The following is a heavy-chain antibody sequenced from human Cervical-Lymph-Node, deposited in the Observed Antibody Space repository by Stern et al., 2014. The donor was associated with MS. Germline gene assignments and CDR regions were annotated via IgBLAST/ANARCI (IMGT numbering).Heavy chain of an antibody. D-gene: IGHD6-13*01. CDR3: ASAYSSSHYYFDY. Sequence: VHLVESGGGLVQPGRSLRLSCAASGFSFSRYAMHWVRQAPGKGLEWMVLIGYDGSNPDYAGSVTGRFTISRDNFKNTLYLQMNSLRAEDTAVYYCASAYSSSHYYFDYWGQGTLVTVSS. CDR2: IGYDGSNP. J-gene: IGHJ4*02. CDR1: GFSFSRYA. V-gene: IGHV3-33*01.